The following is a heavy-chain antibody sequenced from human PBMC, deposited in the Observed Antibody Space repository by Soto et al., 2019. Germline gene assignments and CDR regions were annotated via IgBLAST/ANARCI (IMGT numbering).Heavy chain of an antibody. CDR1: GDSISRKY. V-gene: IGHV4-4*07. Sequence: QVQLQESGPGLVKPSETLSLTCSVPGDSISRKYWSWLRQPAGEGLEWIGRVYTTGATNYNSSLKSRVAMPVDTSKNQFSLRLTSVTAADTAVYFCAMTVIAPSPYLDHWGQGLLVTVSS. CDR3: AMTVIAPSPYLDH. D-gene: IGHD4-17*01. J-gene: IGHJ4*02. CDR2: VYTTGAT.